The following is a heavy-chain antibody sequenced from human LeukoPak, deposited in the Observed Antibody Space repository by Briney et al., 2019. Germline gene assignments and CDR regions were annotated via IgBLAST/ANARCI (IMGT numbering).Heavy chain of an antibody. V-gene: IGHV3-30*02. D-gene: IGHD3-3*01. CDR1: GFTFSSYS. J-gene: IGHJ4*02. CDR3: AKVRSPGITIFGVGDDY. CDR2: IRYDGSNE. Sequence: GGSLRLSCAASGFTFSSYSMNWVRQAPGKGLEWVAFIRYDGSNEFYAASVKGRLTISRDNSRNTLYLQMNSLRTEDTAVYCAKVRSPGITIFGVGDDYWGQGTLVTVSS.